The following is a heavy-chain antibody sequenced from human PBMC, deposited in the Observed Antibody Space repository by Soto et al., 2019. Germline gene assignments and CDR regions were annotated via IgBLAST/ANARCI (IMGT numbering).Heavy chain of an antibody. V-gene: IGHV4-59*01. CDR3: ARGGYGYYFDS. CDR1: GGSISSYY. D-gene: IGHD5-18*01. Sequence: SETLSLTCTVSGGSISSYYWSWIRQPPGKGLEWMGYIYYSESTNYNPSLKSRVTISVDSSKNQFSLKLSSVTAADTAVYYCARGGYGYYFDSWGQGTLVTVSS. J-gene: IGHJ4*02. CDR2: IYYSEST.